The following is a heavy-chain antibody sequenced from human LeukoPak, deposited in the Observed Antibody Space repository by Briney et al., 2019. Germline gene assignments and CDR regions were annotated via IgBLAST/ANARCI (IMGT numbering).Heavy chain of an antibody. D-gene: IGHD2-2*01. V-gene: IGHV3-11*01. CDR3: ARVRSTSSRSWWFDP. CDR1: GFPFRDYV. Sequence: GGSLRLSCAASGFPFRDYVMSWVRQAPGKGLEWVSYINHNAELIYYADSVKGRFTISRDNGKNSLYLQMNSLRAEDTAVYYCARVRSTSSRSWWFDPWGQGTLVTVSS. CDR2: INHNAELI. J-gene: IGHJ5*02.